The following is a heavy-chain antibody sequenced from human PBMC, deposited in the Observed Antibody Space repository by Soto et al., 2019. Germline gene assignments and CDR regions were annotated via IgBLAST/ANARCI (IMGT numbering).Heavy chain of an antibody. J-gene: IGHJ4*02. CDR3: ARGPGGEQWLLLDNY. Sequence: ASVNVSCKASGYTFTSYAMHWVRQAPGQRLEWMGWINAGNGNTKYSQKFQGRVTITRDTSASTAYMELSSLRSEDTAVYYCARGPGGEQWLLLDNYWGQGTLVTVSS. CDR1: GYTFTSYA. D-gene: IGHD6-19*01. V-gene: IGHV1-3*01. CDR2: INAGNGNT.